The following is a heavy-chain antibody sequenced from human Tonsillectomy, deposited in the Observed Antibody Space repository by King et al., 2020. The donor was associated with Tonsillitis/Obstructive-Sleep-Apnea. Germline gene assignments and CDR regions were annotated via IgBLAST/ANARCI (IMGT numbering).Heavy chain of an antibody. J-gene: IGHJ5*02. CDR2: INHSGST. CDR1: GGSFSGYY. D-gene: IGHD3-22*01. CDR3: ARDRRPVVVISTNWFDP. Sequence: VQLPQWGAGLLKPSETLSLTCAVYGGSFSGYYWSWIRQPPGKGLEWIGEINHSGSTNYNPSLKSRVTISVDTSKNQFSLKLSSVTAADTAVYYCARDRRPVVVISTNWFDPWGQGTLVTVSS. V-gene: IGHV4-34*01.